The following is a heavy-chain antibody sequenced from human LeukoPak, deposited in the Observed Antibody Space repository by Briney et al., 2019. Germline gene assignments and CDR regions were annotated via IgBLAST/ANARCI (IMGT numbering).Heavy chain of an antibody. D-gene: IGHD6-13*01. CDR2: IYYSGST. CDR3: ARRAAAVGTYYMDV. J-gene: IGHJ6*03. V-gene: IGHV4-59*01. CDR1: GGSISSYY. Sequence: SETLSLTCTVSGGSISSYYWSWIRQPPGKGLEWIGYIYYSGSTNYNPSLKSRVTIAVDTSKNQFSLKLSSVTAADTAVYYCARRAAAVGTYYMDVWGKGTTVTASS.